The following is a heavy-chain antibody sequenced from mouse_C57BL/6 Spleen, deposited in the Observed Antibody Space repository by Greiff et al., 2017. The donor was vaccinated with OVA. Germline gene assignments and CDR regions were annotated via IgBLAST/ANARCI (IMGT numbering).Heavy chain of an antibody. D-gene: IGHD1-1*01. CDR1: GYTFTSYW. Sequence: QVQLKQPGAELVRPGSSVKLSCKASGYTFTSYWMDWVKQRPGQGLEWIGNIYPSDSETHYNQKFKDKATLTVDKSSSTAYMQLSSLTSEDSAVYYCARGLLRYYYFDYWGQGTTLTVSS. CDR3: ARGLLRYYYFDY. J-gene: IGHJ2*01. CDR2: IYPSDSET. V-gene: IGHV1-61*01.